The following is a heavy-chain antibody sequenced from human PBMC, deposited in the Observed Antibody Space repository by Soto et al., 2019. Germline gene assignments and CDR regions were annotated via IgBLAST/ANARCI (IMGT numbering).Heavy chain of an antibody. CDR3: AKGGRQWLVTSDFNY. D-gene: IGHD6-19*01. J-gene: IGHJ4*02. CDR2: VSHDGRNT. Sequence: GGSLRLSCAAAGFTFSDYAMHWVRQAPGKGLEWVAVVSHDGRNTHYADSVKGRFTIPRDSSKNTVSLEMTSLRAEDTAVYYCAKGGRQWLVTSDFNYWGQGALVTVSS. V-gene: IGHV3-30*18. CDR1: GFTFSDYA.